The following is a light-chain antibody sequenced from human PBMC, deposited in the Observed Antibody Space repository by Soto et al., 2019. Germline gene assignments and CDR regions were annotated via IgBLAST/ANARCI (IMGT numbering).Light chain of an antibody. Sequence: QSALTQPASVSGSTGQSITISCTGSSSDVGSYNYVSWYQQHPGKAPKLMIYDVSNRPSGVSNRFSGSKSGNTASLTISGLQAEDEADYYCSSYTSSSTLYVFGTGTKLTVL. CDR1: SSDVGSYNY. V-gene: IGLV2-14*01. J-gene: IGLJ1*01. CDR2: DVS. CDR3: SSYTSSSTLYV.